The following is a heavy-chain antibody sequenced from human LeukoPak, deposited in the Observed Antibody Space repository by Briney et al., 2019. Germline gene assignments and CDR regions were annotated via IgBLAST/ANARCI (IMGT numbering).Heavy chain of an antibody. Sequence: SETLSLTCTVSGGSVSSGSYYWTWIRQPPGKGLEWIGHIYDRGTTNYYPSFKSRVTISVDTSKNQFSLKLRFVTAADTAMYYCARHNRGLDVWGQGTTVTVSS. CDR2: IYDRGTT. D-gene: IGHD1-1*01. CDR1: GGSVSSGSYY. CDR3: ARHNRGLDV. J-gene: IGHJ6*02. V-gene: IGHV4-61*01.